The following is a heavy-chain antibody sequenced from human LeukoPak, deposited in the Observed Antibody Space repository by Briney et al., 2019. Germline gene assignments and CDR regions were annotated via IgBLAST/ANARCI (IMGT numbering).Heavy chain of an antibody. D-gene: IGHD6-19*01. J-gene: IGHJ4*02. CDR3: ARPYSSGWYGDFDY. CDR2: ISGSGGST. Sequence: PGGSLRLSCAASGFTFSSYAMSWVRQAPGKGLEWVSAISGSGGSTYYADSVKGRFTISRNNSMNTLYLQMNSLRAEDTAVYYCARPYSSGWYGDFDYWGQGTLVTVSS. CDR1: GFTFSSYA. V-gene: IGHV3-23*01.